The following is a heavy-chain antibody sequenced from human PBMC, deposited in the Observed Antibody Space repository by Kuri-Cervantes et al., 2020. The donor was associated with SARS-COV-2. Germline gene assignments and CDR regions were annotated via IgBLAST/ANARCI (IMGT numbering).Heavy chain of an antibody. CDR2: ISSDGINK. J-gene: IGHJ6*02. CDR1: GFTFKTCA. V-gene: IGHV3-30*04. CDR3: ARVYYYGMDV. Sequence: GGSLRLSCAASGFTFKTCAMHWVRQAPGKGLEWVAMISSDGINKSYADSVKGRFTISRDNSRNTLYLQIISLRTEDTAVYYCARVYYYGMDVWGQGTTVTVSS.